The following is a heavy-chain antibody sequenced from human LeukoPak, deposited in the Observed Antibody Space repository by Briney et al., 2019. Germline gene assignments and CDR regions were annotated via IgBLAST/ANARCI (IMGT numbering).Heavy chain of an antibody. J-gene: IGHJ4*02. V-gene: IGHV1-69*04. CDR3: ARASLPTVTSRGDGNFDY. D-gene: IGHD4-17*01. CDR2: IIPILGIA. CDR1: GGTFSSYA. Sequence: VASVKVSFKASGGTFSSYAISWVRQAPGQGLEWMGRIIPILGIANYAQKFQGRVTITADKSTSTAYMELSSLRSEDTAVYYCARASLPTVTSRGDGNFDYWGQGTLVTVSS.